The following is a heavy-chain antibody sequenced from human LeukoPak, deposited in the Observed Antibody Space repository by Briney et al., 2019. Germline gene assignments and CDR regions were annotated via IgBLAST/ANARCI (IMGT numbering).Heavy chain of an antibody. V-gene: IGHV3-33*01. D-gene: IGHD4-11*01. Sequence: GGSLRLSCAAAGFTFNHDGMHWVRQAPGKGLEWVAVIWSDGTNQYYAGSVKGRFTISRDDSGNTVYLQMNSLRPEDTGVYYCARDAQRGFDYSNSLEYWGQGTPVTVST. CDR3: ARDAQRGFDYSNSLEY. CDR2: IWSDGTNQ. J-gene: IGHJ4*02. CDR1: GFTFNHDG.